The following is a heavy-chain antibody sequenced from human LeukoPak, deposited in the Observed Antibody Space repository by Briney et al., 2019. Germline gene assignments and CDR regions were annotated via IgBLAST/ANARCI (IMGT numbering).Heavy chain of an antibody. Sequence: RRSLRLSCAASGFTFSSYGMHWVRQAPGKGLEWVAVISYDGSNKYYADSVKGRFTISRDNSKNTLYLQMNSLRAEDTAVYYCAKEGPPYRLLLRWGQGTLVTVSS. CDR2: ISYDGSNK. CDR3: AKEGPPYRLLLR. J-gene: IGHJ4*02. V-gene: IGHV3-30*18. D-gene: IGHD3-22*01. CDR1: GFTFSSYG.